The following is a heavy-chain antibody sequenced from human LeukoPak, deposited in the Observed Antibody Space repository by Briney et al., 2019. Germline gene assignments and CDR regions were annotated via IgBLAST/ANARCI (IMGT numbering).Heavy chain of an antibody. CDR1: GYTFTGYY. Sequence: GASVKVSCKASGYTFTGYYMHWVRQAPGQGLEWMGWINPNSGGTNYAQKFQGRVTMTRDTSISTAYMELSRLRSDDTAVYFCAREDYSLDAFDIWGRGTMVTVSS. CDR2: INPNSGGT. CDR3: AREDYSLDAFDI. J-gene: IGHJ3*02. V-gene: IGHV1-2*02. D-gene: IGHD2-15*01.